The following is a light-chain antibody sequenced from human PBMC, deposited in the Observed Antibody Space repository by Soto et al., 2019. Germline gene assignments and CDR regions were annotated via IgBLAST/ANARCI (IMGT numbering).Light chain of an antibody. CDR2: DAS. Sequence: DLPMTQSPSTLSASVGDRVTITCRASQSISSWLAWYQQKPGKAPKVLIYDASTLESGVPSRFSGGGSGTEFTLTITSLQPDDFATYYCQEYTTYSRTFGQGTEVEVK. CDR1: QSISSW. CDR3: QEYTTYSRT. V-gene: IGKV1-5*01. J-gene: IGKJ1*01.